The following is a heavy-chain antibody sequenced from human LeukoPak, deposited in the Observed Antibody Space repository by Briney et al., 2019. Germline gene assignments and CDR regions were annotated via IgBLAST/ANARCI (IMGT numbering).Heavy chain of an antibody. D-gene: IGHD3-22*01. J-gene: IGHJ4*02. Sequence: SETLSLTCTVSGGSISSYYWSWIRQPPGKGLEWIGYIYYSGSTNYNPSLKSRVTISVDTSKNQFSLKLSSVTAADTAVYYCARILYYDSSGYYSYYFDYWGQGTLVTVSS. CDR2: IYYSGST. CDR3: ARILYYDSSGYYSYYFDY. CDR1: GGSISSYY. V-gene: IGHV4-59*01.